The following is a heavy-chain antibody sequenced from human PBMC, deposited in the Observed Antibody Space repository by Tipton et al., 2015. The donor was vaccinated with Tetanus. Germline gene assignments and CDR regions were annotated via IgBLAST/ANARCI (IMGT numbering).Heavy chain of an antibody. CDR2: INQRGT. V-gene: IGHV4-34*01. J-gene: IGHJ5*02. Sequence: TLSLTCAVSGGSSSSFYWSWIRQPPGGGLEWIGEINQRGTTYNPSLNRRATISVDSSATELSLSLSSVTAADTAVYFCAILPKLWQAPRGAPWGQGVLVTVSS. D-gene: IGHD3-10*01. CDR1: GGSSSSFY. CDR3: AILPKLWQAPRGAP.